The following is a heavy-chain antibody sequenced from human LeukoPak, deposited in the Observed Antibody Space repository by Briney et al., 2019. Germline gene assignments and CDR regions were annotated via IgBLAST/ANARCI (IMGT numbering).Heavy chain of an antibody. J-gene: IGHJ4*02. V-gene: IGHV3-7*01. CDR3: AREGVDHPSLVRLRYFDWLEY. Sequence: GGSLRLSCAASGFTFSSYWMSWVRQAPGKGLEWVANIKQDGSEKYYVDSVKGRFTISRDNAKNSLYLQMNSLRAEDTAVYYCAREGVDHPSLVRLRYFDWLEYWGQGTLVTVSS. CDR1: GFTFSSYW. CDR2: IKQDGSEK. D-gene: IGHD3-9*01.